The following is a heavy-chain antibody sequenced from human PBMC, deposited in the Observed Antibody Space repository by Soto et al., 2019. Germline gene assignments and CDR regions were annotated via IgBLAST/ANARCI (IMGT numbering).Heavy chain of an antibody. CDR1: GFTFNLYT. J-gene: IGHJ4*02. CDR2: ISSTSSYI. V-gene: IGHV3-21*01. Sequence: DVQLVESGGGLVKPGGSLRLSCTASGFTFNLYTLSWVRQAPGKGLEWVSSISSTSSYIYYADSVKGRFAISRDNAEKSLFLQMSDLRAEDTALYYCATEGRSGYRNFDFWGQGTLVTVSS. CDR3: ATEGRSGYRNFDF. D-gene: IGHD3-22*01.